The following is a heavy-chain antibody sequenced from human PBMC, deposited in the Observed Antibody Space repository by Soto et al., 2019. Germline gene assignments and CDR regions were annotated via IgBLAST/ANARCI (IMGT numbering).Heavy chain of an antibody. CDR2: IYYSGST. CDR3: ARDLSHIAAAGHYYYYGMDV. V-gene: IGHV4-59*01. Sequence: SETRSLTCTVSGGSISSYYWSWIRQPPGKGLEWIGYIYYSGSTNYNPSLKSRVTISVDTSKNQFSLKLSSVTAADTAVYYCARDLSHIAAAGHYYYYGMDVWGQGTTVTVS. CDR1: GGSISSYY. D-gene: IGHD6-13*01. J-gene: IGHJ6*02.